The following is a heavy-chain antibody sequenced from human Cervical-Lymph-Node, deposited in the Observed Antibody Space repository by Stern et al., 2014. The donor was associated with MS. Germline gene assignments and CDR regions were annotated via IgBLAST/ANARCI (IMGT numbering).Heavy chain of an antibody. J-gene: IGHJ4*02. V-gene: IGHV1-69*01. D-gene: IGHD6-19*01. Sequence: VQLVQSGAEVKQPGSSVKVSCKASGSTFSRYAISWVRQAPGQGLEWIAGIIPIFGTANDDQKYQGRVTITADESTSTAYMELSSRRSEDTAVYYCARGGEVAGWTDFDYWGQGTLVTVST. CDR3: ARGGEVAGWTDFDY. CDR2: IIPIFGTA. CDR1: GSTFSRYA.